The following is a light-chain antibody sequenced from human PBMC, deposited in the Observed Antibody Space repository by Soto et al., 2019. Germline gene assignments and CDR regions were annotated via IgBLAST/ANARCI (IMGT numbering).Light chain of an antibody. CDR3: QQSYNIPLT. CDR1: QTINSY. CDR2: VAS. J-gene: IGKJ3*01. V-gene: IGKV1-39*01. Sequence: IQMTQSPSSLFASVGDTVTITCRASQTINSYLNWYQQKPGQAPKLLIYVASSLQNGVPSRFRGSGSGTDFTLSISSLEPEDFATYYCQQSYNIPLTFGPGIKLDFK.